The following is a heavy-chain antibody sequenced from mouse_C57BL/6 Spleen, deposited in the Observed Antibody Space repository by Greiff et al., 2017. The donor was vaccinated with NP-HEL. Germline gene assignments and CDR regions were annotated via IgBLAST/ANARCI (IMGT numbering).Heavy chain of an antibody. CDR1: GFTFSSYA. CDR3: ARDRELGWYFDV. Sequence: EVKLVESGGGLVKPGGSLKLSCAASGFTFSSYAMSWVRQTPEKRLEWVATISDGGSYTYYPDNVKGRFTISRDNAKNNLYLQMSHLKSEDTAMYYCARDRELGWYFDVWGTGTTVTVSS. J-gene: IGHJ1*03. D-gene: IGHD4-1*01. V-gene: IGHV5-4*01. CDR2: ISDGGSYT.